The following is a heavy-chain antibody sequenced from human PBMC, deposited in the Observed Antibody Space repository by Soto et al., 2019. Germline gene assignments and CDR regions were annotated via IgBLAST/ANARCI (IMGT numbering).Heavy chain of an antibody. D-gene: IGHD2-15*01. V-gene: IGHV3-74*01. CDR1: GFTFSSYW. Sequence: GGSLRLSCAASGFTFSSYWMHWFRQAPGKGLVWVSRINSDGSSTSYADSVKGRFTISRGNAKNTLYLQMNSLRAEDTAVYYCVRTSLVVAAASREDYWGQGTLVTVSS. CDR2: INSDGSST. J-gene: IGHJ4*02. CDR3: VRTSLVVAAASREDY.